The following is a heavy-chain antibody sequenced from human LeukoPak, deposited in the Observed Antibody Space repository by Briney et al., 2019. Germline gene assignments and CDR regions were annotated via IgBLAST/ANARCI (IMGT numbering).Heavy chain of an antibody. Sequence: PGRSLRLSCAASGFTFSSYAMHWVRQAPGKGLEWVAVISYDGSNKYYADSVKGRFTISRDNSKNTLYLQMNSLRAEDTAVYYCARGYSYGYVGPFDYWGQGTLVTVSS. J-gene: IGHJ4*02. V-gene: IGHV3-30-3*01. CDR3: ARGYSYGYVGPFDY. CDR1: GFTFSSYA. CDR2: ISYDGSNK. D-gene: IGHD5-18*01.